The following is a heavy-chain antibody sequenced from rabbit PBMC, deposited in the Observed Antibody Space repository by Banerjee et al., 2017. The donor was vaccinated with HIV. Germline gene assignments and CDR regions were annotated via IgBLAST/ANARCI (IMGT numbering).Heavy chain of an antibody. CDR1: GFSFSNGYV. Sequence: QEQLEESGGDLVKPEGSLTLTCTASGFSFSNGYVTCWVRQAPGKGLEWIACINTISGDTVYATWAKGRFTISKASWTTVTLQMTSLTAADTASYFCARDLAGVICWNFNLWGPGTLVTVS. V-gene: IGHV1S45*01. CDR3: ARDLAGVICWNFNL. CDR2: INTISGDT. D-gene: IGHD4-1*01. J-gene: IGHJ4*01.